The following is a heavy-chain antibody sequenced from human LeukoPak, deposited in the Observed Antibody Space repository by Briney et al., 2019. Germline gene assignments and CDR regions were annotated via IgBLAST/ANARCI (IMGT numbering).Heavy chain of an antibody. CDR1: AFTFSDYW. J-gene: IGHJ4*02. Sequence: GGSLRLSCATSAFTFSDYWMSGVRQTPGRGLQWVADKREDGSEKYYVDSVKALFTISRDNAKSLLYLQMNSLRAEDTAVYYCAKAGMIVVGLFPDYWGQGTLVTVSS. D-gene: IGHD3-22*01. CDR2: KREDGSEK. V-gene: IGHV3-7*01. CDR3: AKAGMIVVGLFPDY.